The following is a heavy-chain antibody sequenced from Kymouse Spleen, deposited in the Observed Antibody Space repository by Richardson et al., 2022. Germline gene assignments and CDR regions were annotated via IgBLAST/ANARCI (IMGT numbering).Heavy chain of an antibody. CDR2: IYYSGST. J-gene: IGHJ2*01. CDR3: ARHGGSGWYWYFDL. V-gene: IGHV4-39*01. D-gene: IGHD6-19*01. CDR1: GGSISSSSYY. Sequence: QLQLQESGPGLVKPSETLSLTCTVSGGSISSSSYYWGWIRQPPGKGLEWIGSIYYSGSTYYNPSLKSRVTISVDTSKNQFSLKLSSVTAADTAVYYCARHGGSGWYWYFDLWGRGTLVTVSS.